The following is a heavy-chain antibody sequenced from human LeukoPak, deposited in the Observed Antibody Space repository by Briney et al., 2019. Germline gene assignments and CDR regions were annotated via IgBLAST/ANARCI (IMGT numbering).Heavy chain of an antibody. CDR2: IYYSGST. Sequence: SETLSLTCTLSGGSISSYYWSWIRQPPGKGLEWIGYIYYSGSTNYNPSLKSRVTISIGTSKNQLSLKLSSVTAADTAVYYCARQRITAAGILDYWGQGTLVTVSS. CDR1: GGSISSYY. V-gene: IGHV4-59*08. D-gene: IGHD6-13*01. CDR3: ARQRITAAGILDY. J-gene: IGHJ4*02.